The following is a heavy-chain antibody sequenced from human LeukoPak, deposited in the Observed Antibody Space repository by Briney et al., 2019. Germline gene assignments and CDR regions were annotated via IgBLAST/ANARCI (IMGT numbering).Heavy chain of an antibody. J-gene: IGHJ4*02. CDR2: INHNGYS. CDR3: ARSVYPHYYFDY. Sequence: SETLSLTCTVSGSSITSHYWNGLRQPPGKGLEWIGYINHNGYSNSNPSLKSRVTISRDTSKNQFSLKLNSVTAADTAVYYCARSVYPHYYFDYWGQATLVTVSP. D-gene: IGHD3-16*01. CDR1: GSSITSHY. V-gene: IGHV4-59*11.